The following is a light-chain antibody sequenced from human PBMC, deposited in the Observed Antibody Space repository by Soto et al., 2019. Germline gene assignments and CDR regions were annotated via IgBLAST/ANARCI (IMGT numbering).Light chain of an antibody. CDR1: QTIYSN. Sequence: IQMTQSPSTLSVSPGDRATLSCRASQTIYSNVAWYQQRPGEPPRLLIYRSSSRATGIPARFSGSGSGTEFTLTISRLQSEDFTVYCYQQYQNLWTFGQGTKVDI. CDR3: QQYQNLWT. CDR2: RSS. J-gene: IGKJ1*01. V-gene: IGKV3-15*01.